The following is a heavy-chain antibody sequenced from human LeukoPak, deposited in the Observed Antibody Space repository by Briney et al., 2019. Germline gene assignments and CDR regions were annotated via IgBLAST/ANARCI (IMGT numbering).Heavy chain of an antibody. V-gene: IGHV3-48*04. CDR1: GFTFSSYS. D-gene: IGHD5-18*01. CDR2: ISSSSSTI. J-gene: IGHJ4*02. CDR3: AREGGYSYGLTFFDY. Sequence: GGSLRLSCAASGFTFSSYSMNWVRQAPGKGLEWVSYISSSSSTIYYADSVKGRFTISRDNAKNSLHLQMNSLRAEDTAVYYCAREGGYSYGLTFFDYWGQGTLVTVSS.